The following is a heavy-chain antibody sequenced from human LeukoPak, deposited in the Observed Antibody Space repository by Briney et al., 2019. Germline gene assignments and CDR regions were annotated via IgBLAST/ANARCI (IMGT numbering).Heavy chain of an antibody. V-gene: IGHV3-23*01. CDR3: ARDRAWNYFDY. J-gene: IGHJ4*02. CDR1: GFTFNNYA. D-gene: IGHD3-3*01. Sequence: GGSLRLSCAASGFTFNNYAMSWVRQAPGKGLEWVSGISGSGGSTYNAVSVKGRFTISRDNSKNTLYLQMDSLRAEDTAVYYCARDRAWNYFDYWGQGTLVTVSS. CDR2: ISGSGGST.